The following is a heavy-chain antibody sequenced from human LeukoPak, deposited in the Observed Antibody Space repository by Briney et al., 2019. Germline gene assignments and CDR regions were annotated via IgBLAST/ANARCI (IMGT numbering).Heavy chain of an antibody. Sequence: ASVKVSCKASGYTFTSYGISWVRQAPGQGLEWMGWISAYNGNTNYAQKLQGRVTMTTDTSTSTAYVEPRSLRSDDTAVYYCARDGPYYDFWSGYYTTFDYWGQGTLVTVSS. CDR1: GYTFTSYG. CDR2: ISAYNGNT. J-gene: IGHJ4*02. D-gene: IGHD3-3*01. V-gene: IGHV1-18*01. CDR3: ARDGPYYDFWSGYYTTFDY.